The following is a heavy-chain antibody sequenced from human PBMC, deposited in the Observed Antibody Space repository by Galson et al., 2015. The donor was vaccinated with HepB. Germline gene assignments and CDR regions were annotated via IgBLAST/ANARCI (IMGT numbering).Heavy chain of an antibody. CDR1: GFTFSSYA. CDR3: ATVGVAALHAFDI. J-gene: IGHJ3*02. CDR2: ISGSGGST. V-gene: IGHV3-23*01. Sequence: SLRLSCAASGFTFSSYAMSWVRQAPGKGLEWVSAISGSGGSTYYADSVKGRFTISRDNSKNTLYLQMNSLRAEDTAVYYCATVGVAALHAFDIWGQGTMVTVSS. D-gene: IGHD2-15*01.